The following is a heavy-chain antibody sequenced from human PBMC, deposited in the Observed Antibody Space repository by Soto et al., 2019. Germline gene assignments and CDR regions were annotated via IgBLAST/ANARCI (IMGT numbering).Heavy chain of an antibody. CDR2: MNPNSGNT. D-gene: IGHD3-3*01. Sequence: ASVKVSCKASGYTFTSYDINGVRQATGQGLEWMGWMNPNSGNTGYAQKFQGRVTMTRNTSISTVYMELSSLRSEDTAVYYCARGLSYDFWSGYYLNFDYWGQGTLVTVSS. CDR3: ARGLSYDFWSGYYLNFDY. V-gene: IGHV1-8*01. J-gene: IGHJ4*02. CDR1: GYTFTSYD.